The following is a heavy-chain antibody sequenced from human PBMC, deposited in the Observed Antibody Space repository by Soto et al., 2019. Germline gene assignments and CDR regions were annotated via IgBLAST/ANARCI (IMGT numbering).Heavy chain of an antibody. CDR2: IRSKAYGGTT. CDR3: TRIPNYYDSSGYYYAPDY. Sequence: SLRLSFTASGFTFGDYAMSWVRQAPGKGLEWVGFIRSKAYGGTTEYAASVKGRFTISRDDSKSIAYLQMNSLKTEDTAVYYCTRIPNYYDSSGYYYAPDYWGQGTLVTVSS. J-gene: IGHJ4*02. CDR1: GFTFGDYA. V-gene: IGHV3-49*04. D-gene: IGHD3-22*01.